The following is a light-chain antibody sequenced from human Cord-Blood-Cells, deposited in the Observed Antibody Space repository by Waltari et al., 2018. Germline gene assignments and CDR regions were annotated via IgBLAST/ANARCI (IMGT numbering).Light chain of an antibody. CDR3: QQRSNWHT. V-gene: IGKV3-11*01. Sequence: IVLTQSPATLPLSPGERATRSCRASQSVSSYVAWYQQKPGQAPRLLIYDASNRATGIPARFSGSGSGTDFTLTISSLEPEDFAVYYCQQRSNWHTFGQGTKVEIK. J-gene: IGKJ1*01. CDR2: DAS. CDR1: QSVSSY.